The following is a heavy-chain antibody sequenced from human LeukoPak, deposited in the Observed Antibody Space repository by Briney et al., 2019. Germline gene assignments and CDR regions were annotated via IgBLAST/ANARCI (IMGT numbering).Heavy chain of an antibody. CDR3: ARVKWDSGDNYYYYYMDV. V-gene: IGHV4-39*01. D-gene: IGHD6-19*01. CDR1: GGPISSSSYY. Sequence: SETLSLTCSVSGGPISSSSYYWGWIRQPPGQGLEWVGSIYYSGSTYYNPSLKSRVTISVDTSKNQFSLKLSSVTAADTAMYFCARVKWDSGDNYYYYYMDVWGKGTTVTVSS. CDR2: IYYSGST. J-gene: IGHJ6*03.